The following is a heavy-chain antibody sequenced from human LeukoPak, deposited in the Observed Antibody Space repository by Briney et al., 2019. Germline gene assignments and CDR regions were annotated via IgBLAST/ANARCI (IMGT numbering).Heavy chain of an antibody. CDR3: ARDLGSGPNWFDP. CDR1: GYTFTTYG. Sequence: GASVKVSCKASGYTFTTYGISWVRQAPGQGLEWMGWINTYNGNTNYAQKLQGRVTMTTDTSTSTAYMELRSLRSDDTAVYYCARDLGSGPNWFDPWGQGILVTVSS. D-gene: IGHD6-19*01. J-gene: IGHJ5*02. V-gene: IGHV1-18*01. CDR2: INTYNGNT.